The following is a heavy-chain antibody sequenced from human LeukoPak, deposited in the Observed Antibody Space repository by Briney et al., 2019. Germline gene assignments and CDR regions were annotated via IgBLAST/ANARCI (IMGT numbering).Heavy chain of an antibody. V-gene: IGHV1-2*02. Sequence: ASVKVSCKASGYTFTGYYMHWVRQAPGQGLEWMGWINPNSGGTNYAQKFQGRVTMTRDTSISTAYMELSRLRSDDTAVYYCASGSYIYYYYGMDVWDQGTTVTVSS. D-gene: IGHD1-26*01. J-gene: IGHJ6*02. CDR1: GYTFTGYY. CDR3: ASGSYIYYYYGMDV. CDR2: INPNSGGT.